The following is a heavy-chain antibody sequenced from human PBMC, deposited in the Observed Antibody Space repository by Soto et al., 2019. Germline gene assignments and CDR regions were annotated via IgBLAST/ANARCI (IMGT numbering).Heavy chain of an antibody. CDR2: IHHSGRSGSN. J-gene: IGHJ3*02. Sequence: QGQLQESGPGLVEPSGTLSLTCTVSSGSITNDDWWTWVRQSPGKGLEWIGEIHHSGRSGSNNYNPSLKSRASISVDKSNNQFSLRLSSVTAADTAVYYCTITTRAFCTPDIWGQGTTVTVSS. CDR3: TITTRAFCTPDI. CDR1: SGSITNDDW. V-gene: IGHV4-4*02. D-gene: IGHD2-8*01.